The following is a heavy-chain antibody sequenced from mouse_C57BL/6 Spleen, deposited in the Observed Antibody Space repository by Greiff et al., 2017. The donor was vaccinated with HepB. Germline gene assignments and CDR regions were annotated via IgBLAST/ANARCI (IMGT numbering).Heavy chain of an antibody. J-gene: IGHJ2*01. Sequence: DVKLQESGPGLVKPSQSLSLTCSVTGYSITSGYYWNWIRQFPGNKLEWMGYISYDGSNNYNPSLKNRISITRDTSKNQFFLKLNSVTTEDTATYYCAREDYGRPFDYWGQGTTLTVSS. CDR1: GYSITSGYY. V-gene: IGHV3-6*01. CDR3: AREDYGRPFDY. CDR2: ISYDGSN. D-gene: IGHD1-1*01.